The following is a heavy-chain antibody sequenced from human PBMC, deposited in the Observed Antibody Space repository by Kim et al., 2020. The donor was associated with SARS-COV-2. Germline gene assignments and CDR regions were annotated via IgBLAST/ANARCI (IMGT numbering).Heavy chain of an antibody. D-gene: IGHD6-19*01. CDR3: AKDHESSGWPTFDY. Sequence: ADSVKGRFTVSRDNAKNTHYLQMDNLRVEDTALYYCAKDHESSGWPTFDYWGQGTQVTVSS. J-gene: IGHJ4*02. V-gene: IGHV3-23*01.